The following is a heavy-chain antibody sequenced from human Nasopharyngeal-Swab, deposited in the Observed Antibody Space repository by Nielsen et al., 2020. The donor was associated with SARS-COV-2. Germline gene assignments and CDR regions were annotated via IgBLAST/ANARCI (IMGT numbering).Heavy chain of an antibody. Sequence: WVRQAPGQRLEWKGWINAGNGNTKYSQKFQGRVTITRDTSASTAYMELSSLRSEDTAVYYCARVYYDSSGYYQYWGQGTLVTVSS. J-gene: IGHJ4*02. D-gene: IGHD3-22*01. CDR2: INAGNGNT. V-gene: IGHV1-3*01. CDR3: ARVYYDSSGYYQY.